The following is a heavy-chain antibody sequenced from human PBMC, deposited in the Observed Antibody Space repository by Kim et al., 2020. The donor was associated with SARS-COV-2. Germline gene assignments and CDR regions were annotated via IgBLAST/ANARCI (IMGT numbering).Heavy chain of an antibody. J-gene: IGHJ6*02. CDR2: IWYDGSNK. CDR1: GFTFSSYG. CDR3: ARDLLVGATSYGMDV. V-gene: IGHV3-33*01. D-gene: IGHD1-26*01. Sequence: GGSLRLSCAASGFTFSSYGMHWVRQAPGKGLEWVAVIWYDGSNKYYADSVKGRFTISRDNSKTTLYLQMNSLRAEDTAVYYCARDLLVGATSYGMDVWGQGTTVTVSS.